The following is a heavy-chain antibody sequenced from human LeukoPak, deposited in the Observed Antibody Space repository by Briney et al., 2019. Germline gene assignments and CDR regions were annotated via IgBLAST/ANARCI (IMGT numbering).Heavy chain of an antibody. CDR2: IYHSGST. CDR1: GGSISSSNW. V-gene: IGHV4-4*02. CDR3: ARRLVAYYFDY. D-gene: IGHD5-12*01. J-gene: IGHJ4*02. Sequence: SGTLSLTCAVSGGSISSSNWWRWVRQPPGKGLEWIGEIYHSGSTNYNPSLKSRVTISVDKSKNQFSLKLSSGTAADTALYYCARRLVAYYFDYWGQGTLVTVSS.